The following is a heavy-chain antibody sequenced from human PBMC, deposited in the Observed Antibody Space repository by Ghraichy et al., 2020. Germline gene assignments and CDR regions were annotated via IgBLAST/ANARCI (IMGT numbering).Heavy chain of an antibody. Sequence: ASVKVSCKASGYTFTSYDINWVRQATGQGLEWMGWMNPNSGNTCYAQKFQGRVTRTRNTSISTAYMDLSSLRSEDTAVYYCARGEGQQLVNWWCQGTLVTVSS. CDR2: MNPNSGNT. CDR1: GYTFTSYD. D-gene: IGHD6-13*01. J-gene: IGHJ4*02. V-gene: IGHV1-8*01. CDR3: ARGEGQQLVNW.